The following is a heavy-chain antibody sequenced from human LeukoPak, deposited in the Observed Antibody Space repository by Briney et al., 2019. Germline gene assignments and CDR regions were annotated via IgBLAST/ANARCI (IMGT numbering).Heavy chain of an antibody. V-gene: IGHV2-5*08. CDR3: AHIGNGEDFDY. D-gene: IGHD4-17*01. J-gene: IGHJ4*02. Sequence: TLSLTCTVSGGSISSYYWSWIRQPPGKALEWLALIYWDDDKRYSPSLKSRLTITKDTSKNQVVLTMTNMDPVDTATYYCAHIGNGEDFDYWGQGTLVTVSS. CDR2: IYWDDDK. CDR1: GGSISSYYW.